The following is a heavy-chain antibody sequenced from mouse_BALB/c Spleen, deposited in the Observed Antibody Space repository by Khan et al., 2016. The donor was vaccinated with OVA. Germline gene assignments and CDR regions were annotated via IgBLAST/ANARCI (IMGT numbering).Heavy chain of an antibody. CDR2: IDPANDNT. V-gene: IGHV14-3*02. CDR1: GFNIKDTY. D-gene: IGHD2-4*01. CDR3: ASPSMMTTGFAY. Sequence: VQLQQSGAEVVKPGASVKLSCTGSGFNIKDTYIHWVKQRPEQGLEWIGRIDPANDNTKYDPSFQAKATIASDKSYHTAYLQLSSLPSEDTAVYYCASPSMMTTGFAYWGQGTLVTVSA. J-gene: IGHJ3*01.